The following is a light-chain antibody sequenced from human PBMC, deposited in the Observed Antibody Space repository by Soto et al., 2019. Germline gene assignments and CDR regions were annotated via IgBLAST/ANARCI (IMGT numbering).Light chain of an antibody. CDR2: DAS. CDR3: QQYKT. V-gene: IGKV3-11*01. Sequence: EIVLTQSPGTLSLSPGERATLSCRASQSVSSYLAWYQQKPGQAPRLLIYDASNRATGIPARFSGSGSGTDFTLTISSLEPEDFAVYYCQQYKTFGQGTKVDIK. J-gene: IGKJ1*01. CDR1: QSVSSY.